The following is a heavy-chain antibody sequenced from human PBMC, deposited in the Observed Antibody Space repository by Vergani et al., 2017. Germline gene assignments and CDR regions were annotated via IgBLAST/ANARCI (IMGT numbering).Heavy chain of an antibody. Sequence: QVQLPESGPGLVKPSQTLSLTCTVSGGSISSGDYYWSWLRQPPGKGLEWIVYIYYSGSTYYNPSLKSRVTISVDTSKNQFSLKLSSVTAADTAVYYCARDRGYCTKGVCYGHAFDIWGQGTMVTVSA. CDR1: GGSISSGDYY. CDR2: IYYSGST. V-gene: IGHV4-30-4*08. D-gene: IGHD2-8*01. J-gene: IGHJ3*02. CDR3: ARDRGYCTKGVCYGHAFDI.